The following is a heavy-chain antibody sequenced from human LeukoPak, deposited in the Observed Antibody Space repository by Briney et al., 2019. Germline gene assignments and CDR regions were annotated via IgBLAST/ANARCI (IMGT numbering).Heavy chain of an antibody. J-gene: IGHJ4*02. V-gene: IGHV3-7*05. D-gene: IGHD3-10*01. Sequence: GGSLRLSCAASGFTFINYWMTWVRQAPGKGLEWVANIKQDGSDKYYVDSLTGRFTISRDNAKNSLFLQMSSLRADDTAVYYCARGGIRGVLMEYWGQGTLVTVSS. CDR3: ARGGIRGVLMEY. CDR2: IKQDGSDK. CDR1: GFTFINYW.